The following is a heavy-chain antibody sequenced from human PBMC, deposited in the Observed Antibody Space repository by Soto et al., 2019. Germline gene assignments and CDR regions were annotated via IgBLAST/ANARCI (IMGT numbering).Heavy chain of an antibody. D-gene: IGHD2-2*01. CDR1: GFTFSSYA. CDR2: ISYDGSNK. V-gene: IGHV3-30-3*01. Sequence: GGSLRLSCAASGFTFSSYAMHWVRQAPGKGLEWVAVISYDGSNKYYADSVKGRFTISRDNSKNTLYLQMNSLRAEDTAVYYCARDPFVPAADHDAFDIWGQGTMVTVSS. J-gene: IGHJ3*02. CDR3: ARDPFVPAADHDAFDI.